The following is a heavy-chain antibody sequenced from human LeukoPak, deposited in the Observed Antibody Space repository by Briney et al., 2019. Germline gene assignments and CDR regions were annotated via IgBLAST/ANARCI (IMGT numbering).Heavy chain of an antibody. D-gene: IGHD4-11*01. CDR3: ARDKDYVNYPFDY. CDR2: ISSSSTSK. J-gene: IGHJ4*02. V-gene: IGHV3-48*02. CDR1: GFNFGTYS. Sequence: GGSVRLSCAASGFNFGTYSMNWARQAPGKGLEWVSHISSSSTSKYYADSMKSRFTISRDNAKNSLLLQMNSLRDEDTAVYYCARDKDYVNYPFDYWGQEHVDPVSS.